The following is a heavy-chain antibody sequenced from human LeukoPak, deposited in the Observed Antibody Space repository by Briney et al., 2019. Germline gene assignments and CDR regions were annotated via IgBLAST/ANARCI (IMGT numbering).Heavy chain of an antibody. CDR3: ARDTHSYGSGEGY. CDR1: GGTFSSYA. Sequence: ASVKVSCKASGGTFSSYAISWVRQAPGQGLEWMGRIIPILGIANYAQKFQGRVTITADKSTSTAYMELSSLRSEDTAVYYCARDTHSYGSGEGYWGQGTLVTVSS. J-gene: IGHJ4*02. D-gene: IGHD5-18*01. CDR2: IIPILGIA. V-gene: IGHV1-69*04.